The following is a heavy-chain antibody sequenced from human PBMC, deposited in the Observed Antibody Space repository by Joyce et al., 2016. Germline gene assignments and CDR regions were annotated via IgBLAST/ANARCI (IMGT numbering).Heavy chain of an antibody. J-gene: IGHJ4*02. V-gene: IGHV3-9*01. CDR1: GFTFDDYA. D-gene: IGHD3-3*01. Sequence: EVQLVESGGGLVQPGRSLRLSCAASGFTFDDYAMHWVRQAPGKGREWGSGMSWNSGSRGYADSVKGRFTISRDNAKNSLYLQMNSLRAEDTALYYCAKDESSDYDFWSGSFDYWGQGTLVTVSS. CDR3: AKDESSDYDFWSGSFDY. CDR2: MSWNSGSR.